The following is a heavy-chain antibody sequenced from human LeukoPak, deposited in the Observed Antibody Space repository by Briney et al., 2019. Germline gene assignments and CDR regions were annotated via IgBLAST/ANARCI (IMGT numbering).Heavy chain of an antibody. CDR3: AKEVYGSGSYYRDYFDY. J-gene: IGHJ4*02. CDR1: GFTFSDYY. Sequence: GGSLRLSCAGSGFTFSDYYMNWIRQAPGKGLEWVSSISSSGGSTYYVDSVKGRFSISRDNSKNTLYLQLNSLRADDTAVYYCAKEVYGSGSYYRDYFDYWGQGTLVTVSS. D-gene: IGHD3-10*01. V-gene: IGHV3-23*01. CDR2: ISSSGGST.